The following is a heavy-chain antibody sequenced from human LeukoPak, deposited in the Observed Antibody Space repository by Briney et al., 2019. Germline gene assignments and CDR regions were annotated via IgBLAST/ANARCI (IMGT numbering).Heavy chain of an antibody. CDR1: GFSISSYH. J-gene: IGHJ6*02. V-gene: IGHV4-59*01. D-gene: IGHD3-10*01. CDR2: ISYNERP. Sequence: PSETLSLTCAVSGFSISSYHWSWIRQPPGKGLQWIGSISYNERPNYNPSLKSRVTIAIDTSKNQFSLKLSTVTAADTAVYYCARANTMIRGPNYYYYAMDVWGPGTTATVS. CDR3: ARANTMIRGPNYYYYAMDV.